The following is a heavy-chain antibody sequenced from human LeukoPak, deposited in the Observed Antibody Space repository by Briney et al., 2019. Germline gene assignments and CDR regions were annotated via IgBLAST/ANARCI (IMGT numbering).Heavy chain of an antibody. CDR1: GDSIGSSSYY. J-gene: IGHJ5*02. Sequence: RTSETLSLTCTVSGDSIGSSSYYWGWIRQPPGKGLEWIGSIYNSGSTYYNPSLKSRVTISVDTSKNQFSLNLYSVTAADTAVYYCARHYYGSGISWFDPWGQGTLVTVSS. V-gene: IGHV4-39*01. CDR2: IYNSGST. CDR3: ARHYYGSGISWFDP. D-gene: IGHD3-10*01.